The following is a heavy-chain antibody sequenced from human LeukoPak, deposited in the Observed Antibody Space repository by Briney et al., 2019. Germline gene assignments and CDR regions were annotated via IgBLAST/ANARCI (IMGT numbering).Heavy chain of an antibody. J-gene: IGHJ2*01. CDR3: GRQTGYFDL. Sequence: RGESLKISCKGSGYSFNSYWIGWVRQMPGKGLEWMGIIYPGDSDTRYSPSFQGQVTISADKSISTAYLQWNSLKASDTAIYYCGRQTGYFDLWGRGTLVTVSS. CDR2: IYPGDSDT. V-gene: IGHV5-51*01. CDR1: GYSFNSYW.